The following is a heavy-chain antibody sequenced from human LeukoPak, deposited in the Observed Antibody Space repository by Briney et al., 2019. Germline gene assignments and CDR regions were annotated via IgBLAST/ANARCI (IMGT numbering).Heavy chain of an antibody. J-gene: IGHJ5*02. CDR2: ISGSGGST. CDR1: GFTFSSYA. V-gene: IGHV3-23*01. Sequence: GGSLRLSCAASGFTFSSYAMSWVRQAPGKGLEWVSAISGSGGSTYYADSVKGRFTISRDNSKNTLYLQMNSLRAEDTAVYYCARDVAAAGTGRGVVNWFDPWGQGTLVTVSS. D-gene: IGHD6-13*01. CDR3: ARDVAAAGTGRGVVNWFDP.